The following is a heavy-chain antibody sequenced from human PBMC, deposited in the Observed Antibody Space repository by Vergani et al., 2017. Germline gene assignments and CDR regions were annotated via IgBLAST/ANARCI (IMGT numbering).Heavy chain of an antibody. CDR1: GFTFSSYS. D-gene: IGHD3-22*01. CDR3: ARESWDYDSSGYTDYYFDY. J-gene: IGHJ4*02. V-gene: IGHV3-21*01. Sequence: EVQLVESGGGLVKPGGSLRLSCAASGFTFSSYSMNWVRQAPGQGLEWVSSISSSSSYIYYADSVKGRFTISRDNAKNSLYLQMNSLRAEDTAVYYCARESWDYDSSGYTDYYFDYWGQGTLVTVSS. CDR2: ISSSSSYI.